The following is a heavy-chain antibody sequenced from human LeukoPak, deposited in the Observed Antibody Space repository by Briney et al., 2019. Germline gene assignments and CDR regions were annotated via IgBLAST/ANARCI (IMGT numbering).Heavy chain of an antibody. V-gene: IGHV3-74*01. CDR1: GFTFSSFW. CDR3: ARGRRVPGGGYWYFDL. J-gene: IGHJ2*01. Sequence: GGSLRLSCAASGFTFSSFWTHWVRQAPGKGLVWVSRINSDGSVANYADSVKGRFTISRDNAKNTLYLQMNSLRAEDTAVFYCARGRRVPGGGYWYFDLWGRGTLVTVSS. CDR2: INSDGSVA. D-gene: IGHD2-2*01.